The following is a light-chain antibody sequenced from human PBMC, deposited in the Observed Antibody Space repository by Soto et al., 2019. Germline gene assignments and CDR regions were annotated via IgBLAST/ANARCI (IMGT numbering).Light chain of an antibody. V-gene: IGKV3-20*01. CDR1: QTVYNDY. J-gene: IGKJ1*01. CDR3: QQYGSSQWT. CDR2: GAS. Sequence: IVLTQSPGTLSLSPGERATLSCRASQTVYNDYLAWYQQKPGQPPRRLISGASKRATGIPDRFSGSGSGTDFSLTIRRLGSEDSVVYYCQQYGSSQWTFGQGTKVEIK.